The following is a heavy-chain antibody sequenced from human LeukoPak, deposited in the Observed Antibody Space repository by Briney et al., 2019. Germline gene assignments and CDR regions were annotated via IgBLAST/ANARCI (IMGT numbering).Heavy chain of an antibody. D-gene: IGHD5-12*01. V-gene: IGHV3-23*01. Sequence: GGSLRLSCAAAGFTFSSYAMSWVRQAPGKGLEWVSAISGSGGSTYYADSVKGRFSISRDNSKNTLYLQMNSLRAEDTAVYYCAKSLDALSIVATIPVDYWGQGTLVTVSS. CDR3: AKSLDALSIVATIPVDY. J-gene: IGHJ4*02. CDR1: GFTFSSYA. CDR2: ISGSGGST.